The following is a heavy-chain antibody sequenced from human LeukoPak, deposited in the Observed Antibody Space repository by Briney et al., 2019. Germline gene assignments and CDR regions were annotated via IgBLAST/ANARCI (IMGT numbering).Heavy chain of an antibody. V-gene: IGHV4-59*01. CDR1: GGSLTSYF. Sequence: PSVTDSLTCTVSGGSLTSYFWSWIRQPPGKGLEWIGYIYHSGTTNYNPSLKSRVTISVDTSKNQFSLKLTSVTAADTAVYYCAQKAPYSPAYSQDWGQGTLVTVSS. CDR3: AQKAPYSPAYSQD. D-gene: IGHD2-21*01. CDR2: IYHSGTT. J-gene: IGHJ1*01.